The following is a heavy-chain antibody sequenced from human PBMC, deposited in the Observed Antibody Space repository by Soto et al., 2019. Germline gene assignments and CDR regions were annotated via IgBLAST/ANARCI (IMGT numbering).Heavy chain of an antibody. CDR2: ISYDGSNK. D-gene: IGHD6-25*01. CDR1: GFTFSSYG. V-gene: IGHV3-30*03. J-gene: IGHJ6*02. Sequence: QVQLVESGGGVVQPGRSLRLSCAASGFTFSSYGMHWVRQAPGKGLEWVAVISYDGSNKYYADSVKGRFTISRDNSKNTLYLQMNSLRAEDTAVYYCAGGVDLAYGMDVWGQGTTFTVSS. CDR3: AGGVDLAYGMDV.